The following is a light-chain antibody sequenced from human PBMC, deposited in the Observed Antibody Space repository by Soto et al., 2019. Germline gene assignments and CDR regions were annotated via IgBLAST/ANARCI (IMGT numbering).Light chain of an antibody. Sequence: EIVMRQSPATLSVSPGERATLSCRASQSVSSNLAWYQQKPGQAPRLLIYDASNRATGIPDRFSGSGSGTDFTLTFSSLEPEDFAVYYCQQYSNWPITFGQGTRLEIK. V-gene: IGKV3-11*01. CDR1: QSVSSN. CDR3: QQYSNWPIT. CDR2: DAS. J-gene: IGKJ5*01.